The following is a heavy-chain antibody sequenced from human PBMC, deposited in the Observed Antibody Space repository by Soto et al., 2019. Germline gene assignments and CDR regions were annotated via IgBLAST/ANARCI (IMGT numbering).Heavy chain of an antibody. Sequence: ASVKVSCKVSGYTLTELSMHWVRQAPGKGLEWMGGFDPEDGETIYAQKFQGKVTMTEDTSTDTTYMELSSLRSEDTAVYYCAREYVDTSKVTGYCDYWGQGTLGTVAS. J-gene: IGHJ4*02. CDR3: AREYVDTSKVTGYCDY. CDR1: GYTLTELS. V-gene: IGHV1-24*01. CDR2: FDPEDGET. D-gene: IGHD5-18*01.